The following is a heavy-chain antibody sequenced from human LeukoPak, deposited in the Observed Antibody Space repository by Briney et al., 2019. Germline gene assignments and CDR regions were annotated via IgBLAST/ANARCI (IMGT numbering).Heavy chain of an antibody. CDR3: AKSRSAVAVAGSNY. Sequence: GGSLRLSCAASGFTFSNYAMSWVRQAPGKGLEWVSAISGSGGTTYYADSVKGRFTISRDSSRDTLYLQMNSLRAEDTAVYYCAKSRSAVAVAGSNYWGQGTLVTVSS. CDR2: ISGSGGTT. D-gene: IGHD6-19*01. CDR1: GFTFSNYA. V-gene: IGHV3-23*01. J-gene: IGHJ4*02.